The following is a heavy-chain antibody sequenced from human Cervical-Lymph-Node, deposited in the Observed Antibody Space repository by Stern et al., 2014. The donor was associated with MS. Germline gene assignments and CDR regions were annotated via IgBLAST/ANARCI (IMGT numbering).Heavy chain of an antibody. CDR3: ARSNYDYDGLDY. V-gene: IGHV3-33*01. CDR1: GFTLRTYG. D-gene: IGHD1-7*01. J-gene: IGHJ4*02. Sequence: VQLVESGGGVVQPGRSLRLSCAASGFTLRTYGMHWVRQAPGKGLEWVAVIYYDGVKQYYADSVKGRFTISRDNSKNTLSLQMNSLRAEDTALYYCARSNYDYDGLDYWGQGTLVTVSS. CDR2: IYYDGVKQ.